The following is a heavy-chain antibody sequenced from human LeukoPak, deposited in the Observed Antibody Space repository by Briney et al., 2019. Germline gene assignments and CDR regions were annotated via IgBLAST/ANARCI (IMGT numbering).Heavy chain of an antibody. D-gene: IGHD1-26*01. V-gene: IGHV1-18*01. Sequence: ASVKVSCKASGYTLTNYGISWVRQAPGQGLEWMGWISTNSDIRTYAQTLQGRFTMTTDTATTTAYMELNNLTFDDTAVYYCARDWDAMNNCFDPWGQGTPVTVSP. J-gene: IGHJ5*02. CDR3: ARDWDAMNNCFDP. CDR1: GYTLTNYG. CDR2: ISTNSDIR.